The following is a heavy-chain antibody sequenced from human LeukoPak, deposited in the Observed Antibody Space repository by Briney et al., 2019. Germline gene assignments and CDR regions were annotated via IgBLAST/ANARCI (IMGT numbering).Heavy chain of an antibody. CDR1: GGSISSGDYY. J-gene: IGHJ4*02. V-gene: IGHV4-31*03. D-gene: IGHD5-24*01. Sequence: SEALSLTCSVFGGSISSGDYYWSWIRQHPGKGLAWIGYIYYTGSTYYNPSLKSRLTISVDTSKNQFSLKLSSVTAADTAIYYCATRNSRDDYNYWGQGTLVTVSS. CDR3: ATRNSRDDYNY. CDR2: IYYTGST.